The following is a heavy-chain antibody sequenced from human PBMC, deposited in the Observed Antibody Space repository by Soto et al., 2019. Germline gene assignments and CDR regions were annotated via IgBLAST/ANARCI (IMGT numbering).Heavy chain of an antibody. CDR3: ARDGHGMDV. CDR2: IFFAGSA. J-gene: IGHJ6*02. CDR1: GGSVSTGSYD. Sequence: SETLSLTCTVSGGSVSTGSYDWSWIRQPPGKGLEWIGKIFFAGSAHYNPSLRNRVTMSVDTSKDQFSLTLTSVTAADTAVYYCARDGHGMDVWGQGTTVTVSS. V-gene: IGHV4-61*01.